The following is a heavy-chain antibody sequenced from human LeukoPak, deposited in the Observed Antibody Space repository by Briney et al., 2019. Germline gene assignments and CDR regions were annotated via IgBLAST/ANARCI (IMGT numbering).Heavy chain of an antibody. CDR1: GFTVRSNY. V-gene: IGHV3-53*01. CDR2: IYSGGST. D-gene: IGHD6-25*01. CDR3: ARSRLDAFDI. J-gene: IGHJ3*02. Sequence: GGSLRLSSAASGFTVRSNYMSWVRQAPGKGLEWVSVIYSGGSTYYADFVKGRFTISRDNSKNTLFLQMNNLRAEDTAVYYCARSRLDAFDIWGQGTMVTVSS.